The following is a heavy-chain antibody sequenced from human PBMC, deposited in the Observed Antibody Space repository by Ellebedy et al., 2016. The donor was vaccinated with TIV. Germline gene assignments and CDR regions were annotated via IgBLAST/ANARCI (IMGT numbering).Heavy chain of an antibody. J-gene: IGHJ4*02. CDR3: ARTSTMVRGALDY. Sequence: SETLSLTXTVSDGSIRCYHWSWIRQSPGKGLEWIGYFHYSGTTNYNPSLKSRLSISVDTSKNQFSLNLSSVTAADTGVYYCARTSTMVRGALDYWGQGTLVTVSS. CDR1: DGSIRCYH. D-gene: IGHD3-10*01. CDR2: FHYSGTT. V-gene: IGHV4-59*01.